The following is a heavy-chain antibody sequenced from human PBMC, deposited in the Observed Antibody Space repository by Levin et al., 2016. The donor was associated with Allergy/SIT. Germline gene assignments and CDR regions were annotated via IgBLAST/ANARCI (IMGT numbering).Heavy chain of an antibody. CDR1: GGSISSGSYY. J-gene: IGHJ4*02. CDR3: ARGNSSGCYGFDY. V-gene: IGHV4-61*02. Sequence: SETLSLTCTVSGGSISSGSYYWSWIRQPAGKGLEWIGRIYTSGSTKYNPSLKSRVTISVDTSKNQFSLKLSSVTAADTAVYYCARGNSSGCYGFDYWGQGTLVTVSS. CDR2: IYTSGST. D-gene: IGHD6-19*01.